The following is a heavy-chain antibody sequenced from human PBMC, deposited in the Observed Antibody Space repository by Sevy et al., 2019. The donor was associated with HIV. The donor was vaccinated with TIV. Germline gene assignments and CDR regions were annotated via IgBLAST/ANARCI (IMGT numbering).Heavy chain of an antibody. Sequence: GGSLRLSCAVSGLTFNNAWMNWVRQAPGTGLQWVGLIKRKIDGETTDYAAPVKGRFTISRDDSKNTLFLQMNSLKIEDTAVYYYATAPGYYDSAPFDYWGPGTLVTVSS. V-gene: IGHV3-15*01. CDR1: GLTFNNAW. J-gene: IGHJ4*02. D-gene: IGHD3-9*01. CDR2: IKRKIDGETT. CDR3: ATAPGYYDSAPFDY.